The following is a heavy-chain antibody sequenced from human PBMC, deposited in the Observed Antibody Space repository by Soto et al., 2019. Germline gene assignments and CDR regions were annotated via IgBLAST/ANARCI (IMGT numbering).Heavy chain of an antibody. CDR1: GFTFSSYS. Sequence: QVQLVESGGGVVQPGRSLRLSCAASGFTFSSYSMHWVRQAPGKGLEWVAVISYDGSNKYYADSVKGRFTISRDNSKNTLYLQMNSLRAEDTAVYYCARSADTQRNYYYYGMDVWGQGTTVTVSS. J-gene: IGHJ6*02. CDR2: ISYDGSNK. V-gene: IGHV3-30*03. CDR3: ARSADTQRNYYYYGMDV.